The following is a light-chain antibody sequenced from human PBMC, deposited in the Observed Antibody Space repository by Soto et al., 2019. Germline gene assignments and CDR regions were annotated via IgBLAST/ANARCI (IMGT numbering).Light chain of an antibody. V-gene: IGLV2-8*01. J-gene: IGLJ1*01. CDR2: EVS. CDR3: SSYAGSNNFDV. CDR1: SSDVGRYNY. Sequence: QSALNQPPSASGSPGQSVTISCTGTSSDVGRYNYVSWYQQHPGKAPKLIIYEVSKRPSGVPDRFSGSKSGNTASLTVSGLQAEDEADYYCSSYAGSNNFDVFGTGTKLTVL.